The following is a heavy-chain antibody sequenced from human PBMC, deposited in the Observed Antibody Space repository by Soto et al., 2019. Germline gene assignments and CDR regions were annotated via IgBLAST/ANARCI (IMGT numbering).Heavy chain of an antibody. V-gene: IGHV3-23*01. D-gene: IGHD1-1*01. CDR1: GFTFNRYG. CDR3: VKRRLERLYLDS. CDR2: ISASGDNT. Sequence: GGSLRLSCAASGFTFNRYGMSWVRQAPGKGLEWVPAISASGDNTYYADSVKGRFTISRDSSNNTLYLQMNSLRADDTALYYCVKRRLERLYLDSWGLGAMVTVS. J-gene: IGHJ4*02.